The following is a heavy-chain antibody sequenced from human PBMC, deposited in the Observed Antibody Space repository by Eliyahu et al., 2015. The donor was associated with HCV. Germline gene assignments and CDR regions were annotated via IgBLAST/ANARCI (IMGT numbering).Heavy chain of an antibody. CDR2: INYDGSTT. CDR3: TRGSDS. V-gene: IGHV3-74*01. J-gene: IGHJ4*02. CDR1: GFTFSNYW. Sequence: EVQLVESGGGLVQPGGSLRLSXAASGFTFSNYWMYWVRQAPGKGLVWVSRINYDGSTTGYADSVKGRFTVSRDNAKNTLDLQMNSLRTEDTAVYYCTRGSDSWGQGTLVTVSS.